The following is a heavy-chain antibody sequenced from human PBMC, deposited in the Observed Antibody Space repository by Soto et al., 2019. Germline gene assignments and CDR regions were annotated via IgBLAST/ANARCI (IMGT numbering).Heavy chain of an antibody. V-gene: IGHV3-15*01. CDR3: TTRLNHSLTGYYY. CDR2: IKSQTDGGTT. CDR1: GLSFSNAR. D-gene: IGHD3-9*01. J-gene: IGHJ4*02. Sequence: EVQLVESGGGLVRPGGSLRLSCAASGLSFSNARMTWVRQAPGKGLEWVGHIKSQTDGGTTDYAVPVKGRFTISRDDSNNTLYLQMNSLKTEDTAVYYCTTRLNHSLTGYYYWGQGTLVTVSS.